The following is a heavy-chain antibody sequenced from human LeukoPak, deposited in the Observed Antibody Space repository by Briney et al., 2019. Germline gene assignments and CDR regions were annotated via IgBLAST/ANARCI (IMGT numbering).Heavy chain of an antibody. Sequence: ASVKVSCKASGGTFSNSAISWVRQAPGQGLEWMGGIIPIFGTADYAQRFQGRVTITADESTTTAYMEVSSLRSEDTAVYYCARERRVYSYGSFIGGYWGQGTLVTVTS. CDR3: ARERRVYSYGSFIGGY. CDR1: GGTFSNSA. V-gene: IGHV1-69*13. J-gene: IGHJ4*02. CDR2: IIPIFGTA. D-gene: IGHD5-18*01.